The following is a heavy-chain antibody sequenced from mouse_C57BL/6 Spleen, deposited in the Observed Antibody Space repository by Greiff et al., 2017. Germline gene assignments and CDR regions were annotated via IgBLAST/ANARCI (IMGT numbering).Heavy chain of an antibody. D-gene: IGHD1-1*01. J-gene: IGHJ2*01. CDR2: IHPSGSDT. Sequence: QVQLQQPGAELVKPGASVKVSCKASGYTFTSYWMHWVKQRPGQGLEWIGRIHPSGSDTNYNQKFKGKATLTVDKSSSTAYMQLSSLTSEDSAVSYCAIPLFTTVVRYWGQGTTLTVSS. V-gene: IGHV1-74*01. CDR3: AIPLFTTVVRY. CDR1: GYTFTSYW.